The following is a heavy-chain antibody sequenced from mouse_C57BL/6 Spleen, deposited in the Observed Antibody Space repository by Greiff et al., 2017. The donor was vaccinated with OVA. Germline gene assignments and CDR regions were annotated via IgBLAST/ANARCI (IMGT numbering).Heavy chain of an antibody. CDR2: ISDGGSYT. D-gene: IGHD4-1*01. CDR1: GFTFSSYA. CDR3: ASPLTGTGSMDY. Sequence: EVQLQESGGGLVKPGGSLKLSCAASGFTFSSYAMSWVRQTPEKRLEWVATISDGGSYTYYPDNVKGRFTISRDNAKNNLYLQMSHLKSEDTAMYYCASPLTGTGSMDYWGQGTSVTVSS. J-gene: IGHJ4*01. V-gene: IGHV5-4*01.